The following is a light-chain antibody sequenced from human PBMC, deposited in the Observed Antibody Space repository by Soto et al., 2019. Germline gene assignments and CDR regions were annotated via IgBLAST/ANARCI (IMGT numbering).Light chain of an antibody. J-gene: IGKJ5*01. V-gene: IGKV3-15*01. CDR1: QSVSSY. Sequence: EIVLTQSPATLSLSPGERATLSGRASQSVSSYLAWYQQTPGQAPRLLIYDVFTTAADIPARLSGSGSETEFTLTISSLQSEDFAVYYCQQYNNWPSFGQGTRLEIK. CDR3: QQYNNWPS. CDR2: DVF.